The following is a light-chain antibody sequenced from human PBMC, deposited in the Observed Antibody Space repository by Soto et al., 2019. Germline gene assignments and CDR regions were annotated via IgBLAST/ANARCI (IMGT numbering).Light chain of an antibody. CDR2: WAS. CDR3: QQYYSTPYT. J-gene: IGKJ2*01. Sequence: DIVMTQSPDYLAVSLGGRATINCKSSQSVLYSSNNKNYLAWYQQKPGQPPKLLIYWASTRESGVPDRFSGSGSGTDFTLTISSLQAEDVAIYYCQQYYSTPYTIGQGTKLEIK. CDR1: QSVLYSSNNKNY. V-gene: IGKV4-1*01.